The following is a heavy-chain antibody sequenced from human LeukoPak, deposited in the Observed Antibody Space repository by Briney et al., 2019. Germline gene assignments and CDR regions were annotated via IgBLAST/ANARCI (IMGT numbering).Heavy chain of an antibody. CDR1: GFSVSNNY. D-gene: IGHD1-14*01. CDR2: VYSGGDT. Sequence: GGSLRLSCAASGFSVSNNYVSWVRQAPGKGLEWISAVYSGGDTYYIESVRGRFSISRDNSKNTIHLQMNGLTPEDTAMYYCARDSTGASVWGKGTTVTVSS. V-gene: IGHV3-53*01. CDR3: ARDSTGASV. J-gene: IGHJ6*04.